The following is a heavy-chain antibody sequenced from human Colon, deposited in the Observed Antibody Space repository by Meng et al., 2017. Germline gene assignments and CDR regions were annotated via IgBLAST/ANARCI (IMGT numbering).Heavy chain of an antibody. Sequence: QVTLQESGPELVKPSQTLSLTCTVSGGSISTGGYYWTWIRQLPGKGLEWIGYIYYSGSTYYNPSLRSLVSISVDTSKNQFSLRLTSVTAADTAVYYCARVRRSGDDFDYWGQGTLVTVSS. J-gene: IGHJ4*02. CDR3: ARVRRSGDDFDY. CDR2: IYYSGST. D-gene: IGHD1-26*01. V-gene: IGHV4-31*01. CDR1: GGSISTGGYY.